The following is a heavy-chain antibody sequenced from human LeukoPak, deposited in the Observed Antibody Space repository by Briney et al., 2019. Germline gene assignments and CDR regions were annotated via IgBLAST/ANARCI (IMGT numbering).Heavy chain of an antibody. Sequence: ASVKVSCKASGGTFSSYAISWVRQAPGQGLEWMGGIIPIFGTANYAQKFQGRVTITTDESTSTAYMELSSLRSEDTAVYYCARSAIVVVPSDYYYYMDVRGKGTTVTVSS. D-gene: IGHD2-2*01. CDR1: GGTFSSYA. CDR3: ARSAIVVVPSDYYYYMDV. V-gene: IGHV1-69*05. J-gene: IGHJ6*03. CDR2: IIPIFGTA.